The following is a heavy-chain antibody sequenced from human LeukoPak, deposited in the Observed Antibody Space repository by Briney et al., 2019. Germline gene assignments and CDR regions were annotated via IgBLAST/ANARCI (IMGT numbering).Heavy chain of an antibody. Sequence: GGSLRLSCAASGFTFSSYWMHWVRQAPGKGLVWVSRINSDGSTTSYSDSVKGRFTISRDNAKNTLYLQMNNLRVEDTAVYYCARDWNGYCDYWGQGTLVTVSS. CDR1: GFTFSSYW. CDR2: INSDGSTT. CDR3: ARDWNGYCDY. D-gene: IGHD3-3*01. V-gene: IGHV3-74*01. J-gene: IGHJ4*02.